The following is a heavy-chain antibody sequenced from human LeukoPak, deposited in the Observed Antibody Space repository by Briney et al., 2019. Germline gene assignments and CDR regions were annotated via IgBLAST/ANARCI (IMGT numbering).Heavy chain of an antibody. J-gene: IGHJ6*03. CDR3: ARVRGIALPGDRYMDV. CDR1: GGCISHSGYF. V-gene: IGHV4-39*02. Sequence: SETLSLTCTVSGGCISHSGYFWAWIRQPPGKGLEWVGHIYYTESTHYSPSLKSRVTMSFDASRNQFSLNVSSVTAADTAAYYCARVRGIALPGDRYMDVWGKGTTVTVSS. D-gene: IGHD6-19*01. CDR2: IYYTEST.